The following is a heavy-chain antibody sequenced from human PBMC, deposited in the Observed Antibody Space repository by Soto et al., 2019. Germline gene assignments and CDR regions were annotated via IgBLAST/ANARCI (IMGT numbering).Heavy chain of an antibody. Sequence: QITLKESGPTLVKPTQTLTLTCTFSGFSLSTSGVGVGWIRQPPGKALEWLALIYWDDDKRYSPSLKSRLTITTDTSKNQVVLTMTNMDPVDTATYYCAHSQIAAAGEYYFDYWGQGTLVTVSS. CDR1: GFSLSTSGVG. D-gene: IGHD6-13*01. CDR2: IYWDDDK. V-gene: IGHV2-5*02. J-gene: IGHJ4*02. CDR3: AHSQIAAAGEYYFDY.